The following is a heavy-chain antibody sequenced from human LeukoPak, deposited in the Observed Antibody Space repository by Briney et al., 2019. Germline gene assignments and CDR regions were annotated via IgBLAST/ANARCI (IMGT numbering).Heavy chain of an antibody. D-gene: IGHD5-12*01. V-gene: IGHV3-74*01. CDR3: ARGDSGYENDY. J-gene: IGHJ4*02. CDR1: GFTFSSYE. CDR2: INSDGSST. Sequence: GGSLRLSCAASGFTFSSYEMNWVRQAPGKGLEWVSRINSDGSSTSYADSVKGRFTISRDNAKNTLYLQMNSLRAEDTAVYYCARGDSGYENDYWGQGTLVTVSS.